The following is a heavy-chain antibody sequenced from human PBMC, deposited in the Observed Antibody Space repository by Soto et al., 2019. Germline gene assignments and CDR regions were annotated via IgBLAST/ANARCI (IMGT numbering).Heavy chain of an antibody. CDR1: GGSISSYY. J-gene: IGHJ4*02. CDR3: ARQLGSSWDYFDY. Sequence: PSETLSLTCTVSGGSISSYYWSWIRQPPGKGLEWIGYIYYSGSTNYNPSLKSRVTISVDTSKNQFSLKLSSVTAADTAVYYCARQLGSSWDYFDYWGQGTLVTVSS. CDR2: IYYSGST. V-gene: IGHV4-59*08. D-gene: IGHD6-13*01.